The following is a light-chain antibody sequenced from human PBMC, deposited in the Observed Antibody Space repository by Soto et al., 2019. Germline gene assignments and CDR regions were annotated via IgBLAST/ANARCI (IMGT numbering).Light chain of an antibody. V-gene: IGKV1-12*01. CDR2: AAS. CDR1: QGITSW. J-gene: IGKJ4*01. Sequence: DIQMTQSPSSVSAFVGDIFTITCRASQGITSWLAWYQQKPGKAPELLIYAASSLQSGVPSRFSGSGSGTDFTLTISSLQPEDSATYYCQQAATFPLIFGGGTKVEIK. CDR3: QQAATFPLI.